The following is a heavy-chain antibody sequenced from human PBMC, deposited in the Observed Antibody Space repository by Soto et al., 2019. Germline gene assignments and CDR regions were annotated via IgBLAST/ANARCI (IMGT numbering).Heavy chain of an antibody. CDR3: ARDGGRYHDAFDF. J-gene: IGHJ3*01. V-gene: IGHV1-3*01. Sequence: VHLVQSGAEVKRPGASLKVSCKASGYTFTNYAMHWVRQAPGQSLEWMGWINVNTGDTKHSHKFQDRVTITRNTSATTVYMELTSLKSGGTSVYFCARDGGRYHDAFDFWGPGTMVTVSS. CDR2: INVNTGDT. CDR1: GYTFTNYA. D-gene: IGHD3-16*02.